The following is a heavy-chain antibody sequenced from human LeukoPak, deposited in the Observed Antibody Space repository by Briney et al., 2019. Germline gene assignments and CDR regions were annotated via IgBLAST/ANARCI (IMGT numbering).Heavy chain of an antibody. CDR3: ARGPGAVHP. CDR2: IHDSGST. D-gene: IGHD6-19*01. Sequence: SETLSLTCAVYGYSFTNHYWIWIRQPPGKGLKWIGEIHDSGSTNYNPSLQSRVTISVDTSKNQFFLKLTSVTAADTAVYYCARGPGAVHPWGPGTLVTVSS. CDR1: GYSFTNHY. V-gene: IGHV4-34*01. J-gene: IGHJ5*02.